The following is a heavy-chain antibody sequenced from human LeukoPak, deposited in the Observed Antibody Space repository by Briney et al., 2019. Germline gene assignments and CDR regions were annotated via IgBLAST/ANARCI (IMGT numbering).Heavy chain of an antibody. CDR3: ARGIRWVSRRFDY. V-gene: IGHV1-8*01. CDR2: MNANSGTT. D-gene: IGHD4-23*01. CDR1: GYSFTSYD. J-gene: IGHJ4*02. Sequence: GASVKVSCMPSGYSFTSYDINWVRQATGQGREWMGWMNANSGTTGYAQKFQGRVTMTRNTSKSTAYMELSSLRSEDTAVYYCARGIRWVSRRFDYWGQGTLVTVSS.